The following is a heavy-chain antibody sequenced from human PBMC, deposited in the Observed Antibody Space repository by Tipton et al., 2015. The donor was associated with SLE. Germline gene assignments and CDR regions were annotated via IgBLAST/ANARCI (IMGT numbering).Heavy chain of an antibody. J-gene: IGHJ5*01. CDR2: IKQDGSEK. CDR1: GFSFNSFW. V-gene: IGHV3-7*01. CDR3: ARTNWLDS. Sequence: SLRLSCAVSGFSFNSFWVKWVRQAPGKGLEWVANIKQDGSEKNYVDSVKGRFTISRDKAKNSLYLQMNSLRDEDTAVYYCARTNWLDSWGQGTLVTVSS.